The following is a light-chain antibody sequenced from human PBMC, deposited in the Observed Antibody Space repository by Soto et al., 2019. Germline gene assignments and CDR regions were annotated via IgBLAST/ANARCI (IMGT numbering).Light chain of an antibody. CDR1: QSVSSRS. CDR2: GAS. J-gene: IGKJ4*01. V-gene: IGKV3-20*01. CDR3: QQYGSSPGLT. Sequence: EIVLTQSPGTLSLSPGERAALSCRASQSVSSRSLAWYQQKPGQAPRLLIYGASSRATGIPDRFRGSGSGTDFTLTISRLEPEDFAVYYCQQYGSSPGLTIGGGTKVEIK.